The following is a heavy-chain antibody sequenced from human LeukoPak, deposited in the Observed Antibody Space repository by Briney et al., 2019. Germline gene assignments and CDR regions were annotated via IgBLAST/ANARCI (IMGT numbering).Heavy chain of an antibody. CDR1: GGSTRSYY. CDR3: ARGPLSSRTTWTWFDP. V-gene: IGHV4-59*01. J-gene: IGHJ5*02. CDR2: IYYNGNT. Sequence: PSETLSLTCTVSGGSTRSYYWSWIRQPPGKGLEWIGYIYYNGNTNYNPSLKSRITISVDTSKNQFSLRLKSVTAADTAVYYCARGPLSSRTTWTWFDPWGQGTLVTVSS. D-gene: IGHD6-13*01.